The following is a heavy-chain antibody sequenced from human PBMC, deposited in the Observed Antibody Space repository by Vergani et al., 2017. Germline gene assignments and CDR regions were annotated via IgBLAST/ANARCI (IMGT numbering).Heavy chain of an antibody. CDR2: IDEYGNSA. D-gene: IGHD2-21*01. CDR1: GFSFNTYW. Sequence: EVQLVESGGGSVQSGGSLRLSCVASGFSFNTYWMHWVRQVPGKGLMWVARIDEYGNSATYGDFETGRFTISRDNSKNTLSLQMNSLRVEDTAIYWCAKQWGRTVDRFCDGASCNYYMDVWGKGTTVTVSS. J-gene: IGHJ6*03. CDR3: AKQWGRTVDRFCDGASCNYYMDV. V-gene: IGHV3-74*03.